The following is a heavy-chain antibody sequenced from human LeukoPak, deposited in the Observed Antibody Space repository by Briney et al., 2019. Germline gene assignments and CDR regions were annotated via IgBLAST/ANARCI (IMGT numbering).Heavy chain of an antibody. CDR3: AREGEGCSDY. J-gene: IGHJ4*02. V-gene: IGHV3-30*04. CDR1: GFTFSSYA. D-gene: IGHD3-16*01. CDR2: ISYDGSNK. Sequence: GGSLRLSCAASGFTFSSYAMHWVRQAPGKGLEWVAVISYDGSNKYYADSVKGRFTISRDNSKNTLYLQMNSLRAEGTAVYYCAREGEGCSDYWGQGTLVTVSS.